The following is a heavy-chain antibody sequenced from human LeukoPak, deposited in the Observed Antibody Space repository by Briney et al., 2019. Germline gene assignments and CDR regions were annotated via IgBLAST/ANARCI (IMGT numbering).Heavy chain of an antibody. D-gene: IGHD4-23*01. CDR3: AKDPGNYYYYYGMDV. J-gene: IGHJ6*02. V-gene: IGHV3-23*01. CDR2: ISGSGGST. Sequence: QSGGSLRLSCAASGFTFSSYAMSWVRQAPGKGLEWVSAISGSGGSTYYADSVKGRFTISRDNSRNTLYLQMNSLRAEDTAVYYCAKDPGNYYYYYGMDVWGQGTTVTVSS. CDR1: GFTFSSYA.